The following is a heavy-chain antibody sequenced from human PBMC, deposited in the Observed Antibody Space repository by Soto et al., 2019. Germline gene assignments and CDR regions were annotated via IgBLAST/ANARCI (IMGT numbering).Heavy chain of an antibody. Sequence: SDTLSLTCAVYGGSFSGYYWSWIRQPPGKGLEWIGEINHSGSTNYNPSLKSLVTISVDTSKHRFSLKLSFVTAADTAVYYCASLRIIWSTTRSYFDSWGQGPLVTVS. J-gene: IGHJ4*02. CDR2: INHSGST. D-gene: IGHD4-17*01. CDR3: ASLRIIWSTTRSYFDS. V-gene: IGHV4-34*01. CDR1: GGSFSGYY.